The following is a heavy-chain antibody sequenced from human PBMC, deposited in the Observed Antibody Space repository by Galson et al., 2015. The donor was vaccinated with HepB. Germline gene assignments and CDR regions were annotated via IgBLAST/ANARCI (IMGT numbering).Heavy chain of an antibody. CDR2: ISYDGSNK. CDR1: GFTFSSYA. D-gene: IGHD3-22*01. V-gene: IGHV3-30*04. CDR3: ARAYLSMIVVVIPEYDAFDI. J-gene: IGHJ3*02. Sequence: LRLSCAASGFTFSSYAMHWVRQAPGKGLEWVAVISYDGSNKYYADSVKGRFTISRDNSKNTLYLQMNSLRAEDTAVYYCARAYLSMIVVVIPEYDAFDIWGQGTMVTVSS.